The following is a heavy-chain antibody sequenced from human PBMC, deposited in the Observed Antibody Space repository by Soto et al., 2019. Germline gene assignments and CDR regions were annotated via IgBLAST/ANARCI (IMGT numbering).Heavy chain of an antibody. J-gene: IGHJ3*02. Sequence: SSETLSLTCAVSGGSISSGGYSWSWIRQPPGKGLEWIGYIYHSGSTYYNLSLKSRVTISVDRSKNQFSLKLSSVTAADTAVYYCARYTYYYDSSGYDAFDIWGQGTMVTASS. CDR1: GGSISSGGYS. CDR3: ARYTYYYDSSGYDAFDI. D-gene: IGHD3-22*01. CDR2: IYHSGST. V-gene: IGHV4-30-2*02.